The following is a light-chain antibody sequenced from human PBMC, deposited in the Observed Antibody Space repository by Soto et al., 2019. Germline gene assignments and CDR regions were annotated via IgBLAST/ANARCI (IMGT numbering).Light chain of an antibody. V-gene: IGKV3-11*01. Sequence: EIVLTQSPATLSLSPGERATLSCRASQSVSSYLSWYKQKPGQAPRLLIYDASNRATGIPARFSGSGSGTDLNLTISSLEPEDFAVYYCQQRSNWPPALTLGGGTKVEIK. J-gene: IGKJ4*01. CDR2: DAS. CDR3: QQRSNWPPALT. CDR1: QSVSSY.